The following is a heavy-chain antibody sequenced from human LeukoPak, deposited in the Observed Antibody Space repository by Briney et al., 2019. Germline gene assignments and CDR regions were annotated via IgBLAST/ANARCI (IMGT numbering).Heavy chain of an antibody. Sequence: GGSLRLCCAASEFTFSSYAMQWVRQAPGKGLEWVSGISASGGSTWYADSVKGRFTISRDHSKNTLYLQMNSLRAEDTAVYYCAKYVSAKGPPYALDVWGQGTTVTVSS. V-gene: IGHV3-23*01. CDR1: EFTFSSYA. J-gene: IGHJ6*02. CDR2: ISASGGST. CDR3: AKYVSAKGPPYALDV. D-gene: IGHD2/OR15-2a*01.